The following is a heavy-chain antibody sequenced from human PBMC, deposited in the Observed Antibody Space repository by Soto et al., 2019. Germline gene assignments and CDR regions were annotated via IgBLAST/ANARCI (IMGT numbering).Heavy chain of an antibody. CDR3: ASTATGGSGSYNWFDP. Sequence: SETLSLTCTVSGGSISSYYWSWIRQPPGKGLEWIGYIYYSGSTNYNPSLKSRVTISVDTSKNQFSLKLSSVTAADTAVYYGASTATGGSGSYNWFDPWGQGTLVTVSS. J-gene: IGHJ5*02. V-gene: IGHV4-59*01. CDR1: GGSISSYY. CDR2: IYYSGST. D-gene: IGHD3-10*01.